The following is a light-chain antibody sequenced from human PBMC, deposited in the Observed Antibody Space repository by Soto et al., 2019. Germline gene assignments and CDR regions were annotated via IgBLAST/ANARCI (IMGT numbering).Light chain of an antibody. J-gene: IGKJ2*01. CDR2: DAS. V-gene: IGKV3-11*01. Sequence: EIVLTQSPATLSLSPGERATLSCRASQSVSSYLAWYQQKPGQAPRLLIYDASNRATGIPARFSGSGSGTDFTLTISSLEPEDCAVYYCQQRSNWPRTFGQWTKLEIK. CDR3: QQRSNWPRT. CDR1: QSVSSY.